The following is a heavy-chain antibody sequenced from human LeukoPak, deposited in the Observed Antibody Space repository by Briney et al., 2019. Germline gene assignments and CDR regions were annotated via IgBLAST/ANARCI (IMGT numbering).Heavy chain of an antibody. J-gene: IGHJ4*02. CDR2: IRSKAYGGTT. V-gene: IGHV3-49*03. Sequence: GGSLRLSCTASGFTFGDYAMSWFRQAPGKGLEWVGFIRSKAYGGTTEYAASVKGRFTISRDDSKGIAYLQMNSLKTEDTAVYYCTRAQTEGELLGFYFDYWGQGTLVTVSS. CDR1: GFTFGDYA. CDR3: TRAQTEGELLGFYFDY. D-gene: IGHD1-26*01.